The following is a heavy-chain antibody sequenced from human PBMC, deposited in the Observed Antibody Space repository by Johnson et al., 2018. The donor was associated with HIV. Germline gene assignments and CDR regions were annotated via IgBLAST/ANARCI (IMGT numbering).Heavy chain of an antibody. D-gene: IGHD1-26*01. CDR2: TQYDGSKK. Sequence: QVQLVESGGGVVQPGGSLTLSCAASGFSFSSYGIHWVRQVPGKGLEWVAFTQYDGSKKYYADSVKGRLTISRDNSKNTLYLQMNSLRAEDTAVYYCAKWGSMRATSAFDIWGQGTMVTVSS. J-gene: IGHJ3*02. CDR1: GFSFSSYG. CDR3: AKWGSMRATSAFDI. V-gene: IGHV3-30*02.